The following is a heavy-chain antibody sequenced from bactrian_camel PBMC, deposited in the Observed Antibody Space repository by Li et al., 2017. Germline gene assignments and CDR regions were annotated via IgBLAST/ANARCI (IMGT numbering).Heavy chain of an antibody. Sequence: QLVESGGGLVQPGGSLRLSRAASGFTVSSYAMSWVRQAPGKGLEWVSAINSRGGSAYYADSMKGRFTISRDSAKSTLYLQMNSLKTDDTAVYYCAAEGGIIVAAGYDYWGQGTQVTVS. J-gene: IGHJ4*01. CDR3: AAEGGIIVAAGYDY. CDR1: GFTVSSYA. D-gene: IGHD1*01. V-gene: IGHV3S31*01. CDR2: INSRGGSA.